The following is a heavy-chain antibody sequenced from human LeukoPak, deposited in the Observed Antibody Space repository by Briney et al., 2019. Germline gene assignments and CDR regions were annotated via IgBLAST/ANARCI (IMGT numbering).Heavy chain of an antibody. Sequence: ASVTVSCTASGYTFTSYYMHWVRQAPGQGLEWMGIINPSGGSTSYAQKFQGRVTMTRDTSTSTVYMELSSLRSEDTAVYYCARPKKTRDVSGSYPLYGMDVWGQGTTVTVSS. D-gene: IGHD1-26*01. CDR3: ARPKKTRDVSGSYPLYGMDV. CDR2: INPSGGST. V-gene: IGHV1-46*01. J-gene: IGHJ6*02. CDR1: GYTFTSYY.